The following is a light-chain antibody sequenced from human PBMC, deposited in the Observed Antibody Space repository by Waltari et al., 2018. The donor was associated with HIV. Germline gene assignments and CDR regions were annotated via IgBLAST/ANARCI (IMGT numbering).Light chain of an antibody. J-gene: IGKJ2*01. Sequence: DIHLTQSPAYLSASVGDRVTLTCRASVGISRFLAWYQQEPGTAPKLLNYTASTLQSGVPSRFSGSGSGTEFTLTVTSLQPEDFATYYCQQVKRYPFTFGQGTELGIK. V-gene: IGKV1-9*01. CDR1: VGISRF. CDR2: TAS. CDR3: QQVKRYPFT.